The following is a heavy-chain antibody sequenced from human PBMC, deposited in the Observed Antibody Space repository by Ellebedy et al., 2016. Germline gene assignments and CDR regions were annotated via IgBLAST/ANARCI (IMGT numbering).Heavy chain of an antibody. V-gene: IGHV4-38-2*01. CDR3: ARLSPRAAAADIWFDP. CDR1: GDSVSSEFF. Sequence: SETLSLXXSVSGDSVSSEFFWGWVRQPPGKALEWIGNVYHTRNTHYNPSLRRRVTISIDTSTNQFSLNLRSVTAADTAVYFCARLSPRAAAADIWFDPWGPGTLVTVSS. D-gene: IGHD6-13*01. CDR2: VYHTRNT. J-gene: IGHJ5*02.